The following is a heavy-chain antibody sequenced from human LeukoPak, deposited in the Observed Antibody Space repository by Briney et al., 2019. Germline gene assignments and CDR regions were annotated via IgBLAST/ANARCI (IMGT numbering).Heavy chain of an antibody. D-gene: IGHD3-16*01. CDR3: TTRACHAGGCSSSFYYYYGLHF. Sequence: SVKVSCKASGNSISNYAVSWVRQAPGQGFEWMGGIIPIFGTADYAQKFQGRVTITADQSTSTTYVALSSLKSEDTATYYCTTRACHAGGCSSSFYYYYGLHFWGQGTTVSVSS. J-gene: IGHJ6*02. V-gene: IGHV1-69*13. CDR2: IIPIFGTA. CDR1: GNSISNYA.